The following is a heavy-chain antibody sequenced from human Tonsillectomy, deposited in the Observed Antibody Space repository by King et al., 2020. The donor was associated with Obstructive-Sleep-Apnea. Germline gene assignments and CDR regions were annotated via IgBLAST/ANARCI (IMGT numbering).Heavy chain of an antibody. V-gene: IGHV4-31*03. D-gene: IGHD7-27*01. CDR3: AGSNWGIYYFDY. Sequence: QLQESGPGLVKPSQTLSLTCTVSGGSISSGGYYWSWIRQHPGKGLEWIGYIYYSGSTFYNPSLKSRVTISVDTSNYQFSLNLSSVTAADTAVYYCAGSNWGIYYFDYWGQGTLVTVSS. CDR1: GGSISSGGYY. CDR2: IYYSGST. J-gene: IGHJ4*02.